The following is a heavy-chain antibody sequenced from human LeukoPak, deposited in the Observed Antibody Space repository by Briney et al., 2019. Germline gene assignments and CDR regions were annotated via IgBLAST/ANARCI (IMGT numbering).Heavy chain of an antibody. CDR3: AREGSLFQY. Sequence: PGGSLRLSCAASGFTFSSYEMNWVRQAPGKGLEWVSYISSSGSIIYYADSVNGRFTISRDNAKNSLYLHMNNLRAEDTAMYYCAREGSLFQYWGQGTLVTVSS. CDR2: ISSSGSII. CDR1: GFTFSSYE. J-gene: IGHJ4*02. D-gene: IGHD3-10*01. V-gene: IGHV3-48*03.